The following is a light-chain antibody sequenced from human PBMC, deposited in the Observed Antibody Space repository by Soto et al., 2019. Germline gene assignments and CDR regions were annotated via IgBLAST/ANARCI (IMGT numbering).Light chain of an antibody. V-gene: IGLV2-23*01. CDR3: CSYVGGNIYV. Sequence: QSALTQPASVSGSPGQSITISCTGSSKDVGSYNLVSWYQRHPGRAPKLMIYEGNKRPSDVSDRFSASKSGNTASLTISGLQAEDEADYYCCSYVGGNIYVFGTRTKVTVL. CDR2: EGN. J-gene: IGLJ1*01. CDR1: SKDVGSYNL.